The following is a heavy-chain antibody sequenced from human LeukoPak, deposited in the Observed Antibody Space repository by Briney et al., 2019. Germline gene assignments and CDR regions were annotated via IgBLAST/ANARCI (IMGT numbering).Heavy chain of an antibody. J-gene: IGHJ3*02. CDR2: ISSSSSYI. CDR3: ARDLVPWVAREGDAFDI. D-gene: IGHD5-12*01. CDR1: GFTFSSYS. Sequence: GGSLRLSCAASGFTFSSYSMNWVRQAPGKGLEWVSSISSSSSYIYYADSVKGRFTISRDNAKNSLYLQMNSLRAEDTAVYYCARDLVPWVAREGDAFDIWGQGTMVTVSS. V-gene: IGHV3-21*01.